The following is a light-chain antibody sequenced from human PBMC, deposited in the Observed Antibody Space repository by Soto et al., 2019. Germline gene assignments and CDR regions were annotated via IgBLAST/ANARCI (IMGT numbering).Light chain of an antibody. Sequence: QSVLTQPLSASGAPGQRVTISCSGGSSNIGSNTVSWYQQLPGTAPKLVIYYNNQRPSGVPARFSGSKSGTSASLAISGLQSEDEADYFCAAWDDSLNGHVVFGGGTKLTVL. CDR3: AAWDDSLNGHVV. CDR1: SSNIGSNT. V-gene: IGLV1-44*01. CDR2: YNN. J-gene: IGLJ2*01.